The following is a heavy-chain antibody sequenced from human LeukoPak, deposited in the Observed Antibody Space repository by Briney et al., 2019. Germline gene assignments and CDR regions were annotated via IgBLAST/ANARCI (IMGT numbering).Heavy chain of an antibody. D-gene: IGHD3-3*01. CDR1: GFTFSSYA. V-gene: IGHV3-23*01. Sequence: TGGSLRLSCAASGFTFSSYAMSWVRQAPGKGLEWVSAISGSGGSTYYADSVKGRFTISRDNSKNTLYLQMNSLRAEDTAVYYCAKSGFDFWSGYPAAFDIWGQGTMVTVSS. CDR2: ISGSGGST. J-gene: IGHJ3*02. CDR3: AKSGFDFWSGYPAAFDI.